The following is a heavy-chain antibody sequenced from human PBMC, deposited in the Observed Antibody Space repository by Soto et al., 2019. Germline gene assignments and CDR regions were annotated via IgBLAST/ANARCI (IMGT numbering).Heavy chain of an antibody. CDR1: GFTFSSYA. V-gene: IGHV3-23*01. CDR2: ISGSGGST. D-gene: IGHD2-2*01. CDR3: AKAPDIVVVPAAPPSGWFDP. Sequence: PGGSLRLSCAASGFTFSSYAMSWVRQAPGKGLEWVSAISGSGGSTYYADSVKGRFTISRDNSKNTLYLQMNSLRAEDTAVYYCAKAPDIVVVPAAPPSGWFDPWGQGTLVTVSS. J-gene: IGHJ5*02.